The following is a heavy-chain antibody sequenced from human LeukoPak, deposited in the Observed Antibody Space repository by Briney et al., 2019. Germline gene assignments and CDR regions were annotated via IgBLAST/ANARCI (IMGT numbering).Heavy chain of an antibody. CDR1: GFTFSSYG. J-gene: IGHJ6*03. V-gene: IGHV3-30*03. Sequence: GGSLRLSCAASGFTFSSYGMHWVRQAPGKGLEWVAVISYDGSNKYYADSVKGRFTISRDNSKNTLYLQMNSLRAEDTAVYYCARLIAVAPDYYYYMDVWGKGTTVTISS. CDR3: ARLIAVAPDYYYYMDV. D-gene: IGHD6-19*01. CDR2: ISYDGSNK.